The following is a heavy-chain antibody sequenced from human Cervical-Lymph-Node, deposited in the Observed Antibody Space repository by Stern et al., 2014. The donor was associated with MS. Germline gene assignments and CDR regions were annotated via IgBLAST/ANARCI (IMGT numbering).Heavy chain of an antibody. V-gene: IGHV3-33*01. CDR2: ISYDGSHK. J-gene: IGHJ4*02. Sequence: VQLVESGGGVVQPDKSLRLSCTASGFPFSSFAMHWVRQAPGKGLEWVALISYDGSHKSYKDDVKGRFTISRDNSKNTLYLQLNSLRPDDTAVYYCARDPSRLADDGRLDHWGQGTLVTVSS. D-gene: IGHD4-23*01. CDR3: ARDPSRLADDGRLDH. CDR1: GFPFSSFA.